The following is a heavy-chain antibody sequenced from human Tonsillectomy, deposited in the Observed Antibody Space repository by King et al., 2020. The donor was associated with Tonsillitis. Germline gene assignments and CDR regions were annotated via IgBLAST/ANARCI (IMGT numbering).Heavy chain of an antibody. V-gene: IGHV3-23*04. J-gene: IGHJ4*02. CDR1: GFTFSSYG. Sequence: VQLVESGGGLVQPGGSLRLSCAASGFTFSSYGISWVRQAPGKGLEWVSAITGSGVSTYYADSVKGRFTISRDNSNNTLYVQLNSLRVEDTAVYYCAKTHPGSPRRTFDYWGQGTLVTVSS. D-gene: IGHD1-14*01. CDR3: AKTHPGSPRRTFDY. CDR2: ITGSGVST.